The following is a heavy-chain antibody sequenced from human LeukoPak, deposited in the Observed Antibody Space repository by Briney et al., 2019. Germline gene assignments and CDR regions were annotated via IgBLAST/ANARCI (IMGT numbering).Heavy chain of an antibody. J-gene: IGHJ3*01. CDR2: IYYSGST. CDR1: GGSISSGGYY. D-gene: IGHD5-18*01. V-gene: IGHV4-31*03. CDR3: ARQVVDTAMVDDAFDV. Sequence: SETLSLTCTVSGGSISSGGYYWSWIRQHPGRGLEWIGYIYYSGSTYYNPSLKSRVTISVDTSKNQFSLKVSSVTAADTAVYYCARQVVDTAMVDDAFDVWGQGTMVTVSS.